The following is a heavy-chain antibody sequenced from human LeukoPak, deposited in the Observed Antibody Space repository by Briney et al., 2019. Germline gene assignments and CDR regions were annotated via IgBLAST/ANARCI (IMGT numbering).Heavy chain of an antibody. CDR1: GGSISSYY. V-gene: IGHV4-59*08. D-gene: IGHD2/OR15-2a*01. J-gene: IGHJ4*02. CDR3: AGHHPRNTVDF. Sequence: SETLSLTCTVSGGSISSYYWSWIRQPPGKGLEWIAYITDIGSINYNPSLKSRVTISLDTSKNQFSLKLSSVTAADTAVYYCAGHHPRNTVDFWGQGTLVTVSP. CDR2: ITDIGSI.